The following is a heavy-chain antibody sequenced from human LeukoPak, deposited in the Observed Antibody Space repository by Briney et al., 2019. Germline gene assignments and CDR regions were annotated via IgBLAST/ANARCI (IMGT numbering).Heavy chain of an antibody. CDR2: ISWNSGSI. CDR1: GFTFDDYA. V-gene: IGHV3-9*03. J-gene: IGHJ6*03. Sequence: PGRSLRLSCAASGFTFDDYAMHWVRQAPGKGLEWVSGISWNSGSIGYADSVKGRFTISRDNAKNSLYLQMNSLRAEDMALYYCAKDPRALQVVPAALGYMDVWGKGTTVTVSS. CDR3: AKDPRALQVVPAALGYMDV. D-gene: IGHD2-2*01.